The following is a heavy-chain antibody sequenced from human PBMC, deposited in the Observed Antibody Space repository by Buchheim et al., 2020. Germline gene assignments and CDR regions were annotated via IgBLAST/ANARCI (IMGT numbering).Heavy chain of an antibody. CDR1: GGTFSSSA. CDR3: AVCPLAPPDRGSGGYEGGYYYYYMDV. Sequence: QVQLVQSGAEVKKPGSSVKVSCKASGGTFSSSAISWVRQAPGQGLEWMGGIIPIFGTANYAQKFQGRVTITADESTSTAYMELSSLRSEDTAVYYCAVCPLAPPDRGSGGYEGGYYYYYMDVWGKGTT. D-gene: IGHD6-19*01. V-gene: IGHV1-69*01. J-gene: IGHJ6*03. CDR2: IIPIFGTA.